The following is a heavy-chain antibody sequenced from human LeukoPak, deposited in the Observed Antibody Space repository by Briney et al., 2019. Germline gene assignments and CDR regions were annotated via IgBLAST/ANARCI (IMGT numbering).Heavy chain of an antibody. CDR3: ARFRWYYFDY. Sequence: SQALSLTSAISGDSVSSNIASWNWIRQYPWRGLEWLGRTYYRSKWYNDYAVSVKRRITITPDTSKNQFSLQLNSVTPEDTAVYYCARFRWYYFDYWGQGTLVTVSS. CDR2: TYYRSKWYN. V-gene: IGHV6-1*01. CDR1: GDSVSSNIAS. D-gene: IGHD6-13*01. J-gene: IGHJ4*02.